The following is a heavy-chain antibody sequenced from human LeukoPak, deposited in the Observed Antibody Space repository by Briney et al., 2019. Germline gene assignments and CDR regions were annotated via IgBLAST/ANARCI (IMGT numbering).Heavy chain of an antibody. CDR1: GFTFDDYG. CDR3: ARTTGSKNAFDI. Sequence: GGSLRLSCAASGFTFDDYGMSWVRQAPGKGLEWVSGINWNGGSTGYADSVKGRFTISRDNAKNTLYLQMNSLRAEDTAEYYCARTTGSKNAFDIWGQGTMVTVSS. D-gene: IGHD1-26*01. V-gene: IGHV3-20*04. CDR2: INWNGGST. J-gene: IGHJ3*02.